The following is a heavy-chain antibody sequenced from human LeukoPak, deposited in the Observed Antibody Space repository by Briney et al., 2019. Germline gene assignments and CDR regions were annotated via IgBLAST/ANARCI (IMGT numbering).Heavy chain of an antibody. D-gene: IGHD3-22*01. CDR1: GFTFSDHY. CDR2: IKSKSDGGTT. V-gene: IGHV3-15*01. J-gene: IGHJ3*02. CDR3: TTDRGLYDSSGYYYFATDI. Sequence: GGSLRLSCAVSGFTFSDHYMDRVRQAPGKGLEWVGRIKSKSDGGTTDYAAPVKGRFTISRDDSKNTLFLQMNSLKTEDTAVYYCTTDRGLYDSSGYYYFATDIWGQGTMVTVSS.